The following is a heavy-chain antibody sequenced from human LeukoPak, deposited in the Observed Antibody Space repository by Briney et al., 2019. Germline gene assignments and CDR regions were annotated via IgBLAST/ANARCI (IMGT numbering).Heavy chain of an antibody. D-gene: IGHD3-3*01. CDR2: INHSGST. Sequence: KPSETLSLTCAVYGGSFSGYYWSWIRQPPGKGLEWIGEINHSGSTNYNPSLKSRVTISVDTSKNQFSLKLSSVTAADTAVYYCARGHYDFWSGYYSKVDNWFDPWGQGTLVTVSS. CDR1: GGSFSGYY. J-gene: IGHJ5*02. V-gene: IGHV4-34*01. CDR3: ARGHYDFWSGYYSKVDNWFDP.